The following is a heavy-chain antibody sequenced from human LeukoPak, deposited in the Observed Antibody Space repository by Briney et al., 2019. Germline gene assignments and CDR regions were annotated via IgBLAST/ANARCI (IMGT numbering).Heavy chain of an antibody. J-gene: IGHJ4*02. D-gene: IGHD5-12*01. CDR2: ISYDGSNK. V-gene: IGHV3-30*18. CDR3: AKDSRYSGYEN. CDR1: GFTFSSYG. Sequence: GGSLRLSCAASGFTFSSYGMHWVRQAPGKGLEWVAVISYDGSNKYYADSVKGRFTISRDNSKNTLYLQMNRLSAEDTAVYYCAKDSRYSGYENWGQGTLVTVSS.